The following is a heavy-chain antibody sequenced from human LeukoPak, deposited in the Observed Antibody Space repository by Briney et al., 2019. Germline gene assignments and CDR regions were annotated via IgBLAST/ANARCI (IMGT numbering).Heavy chain of an antibody. CDR3: AREGGSSRGILHAFDI. D-gene: IGHD6-6*01. V-gene: IGHV1-69*01. Sequence: SVKVSCKASGGTFISYTISWVRQAPGQGLEWMGGIIPIFGTANYAQKFQGRVTITADESTSTAYMELSSLRSEDTAVYYCAREGGSSRGILHAFDIWGQGTMVTVSS. J-gene: IGHJ3*02. CDR1: GGTFISYT. CDR2: IIPIFGTA.